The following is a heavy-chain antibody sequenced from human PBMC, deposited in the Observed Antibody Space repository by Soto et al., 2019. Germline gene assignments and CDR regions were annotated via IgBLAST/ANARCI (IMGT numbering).Heavy chain of an antibody. Sequence: EVQLLESGGGLVQPGGSLRLSCGASGFTFSDNAMTSVRQAPGKGLEWVSSISDDGDSTYYADSVKGRFAVSRDNSKNTLFLHMNSLGAEDTAVYYCAKSLSTAVNYGLDVWGQGTSVTVSS. J-gene: IGHJ6*02. CDR1: GFTFSDNA. V-gene: IGHV3-23*01. D-gene: IGHD2-2*01. CDR2: ISDDGDST. CDR3: AKSLSTAVNYGLDV.